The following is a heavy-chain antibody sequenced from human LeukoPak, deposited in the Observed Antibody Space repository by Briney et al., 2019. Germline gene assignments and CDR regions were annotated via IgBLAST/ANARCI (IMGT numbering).Heavy chain of an antibody. J-gene: IGHJ4*02. D-gene: IGHD6-13*01. CDR2: INHSGST. V-gene: IGHV4-34*01. Sequence: SETLSLTCAVYGGSFSGYYWSWIRQPPGKGLECIGEINHSGSTNYNPSLKSRVTISVDTSKNQFSLKLNSVTAADTAVYYCARGCPGGYSSSWYYYFDYWGQGTLLTVSS. CDR1: GGSFSGYY. CDR3: ARGCPGGYSSSWYYYFDY.